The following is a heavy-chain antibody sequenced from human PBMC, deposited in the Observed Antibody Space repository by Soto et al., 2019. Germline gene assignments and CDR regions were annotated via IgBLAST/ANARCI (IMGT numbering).Heavy chain of an antibody. CDR3: ARHRRYGDYPYYYYYMDV. Sequence: SETLSLTCTVSGGTISSYYWSWIRQTPGKGLEWTGCIYYSGSTYYNPSLKSRVTISVDTSKNQFSLKLSSVTAADTAAYYCARHRRYGDYPYYYYYMDVWGKGTTVTVSS. V-gene: IGHV4-59*08. D-gene: IGHD4-17*01. J-gene: IGHJ6*03. CDR2: IYYSGST. CDR1: GGTISSYY.